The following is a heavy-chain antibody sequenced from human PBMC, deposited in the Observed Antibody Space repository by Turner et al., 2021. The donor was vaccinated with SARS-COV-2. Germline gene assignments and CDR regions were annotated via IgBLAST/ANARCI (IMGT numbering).Heavy chain of an antibody. CDR3: AKGDDSGKAGLL. CDR1: GGSFSGYY. V-gene: IGHV4-34*02. CDR2: IHPSGTT. J-gene: IGHJ4*02. Sequence: QVQLQQWGAGLVKPSETLSLTCAVYGGSFSGYYWPWIRQPPEKGLEWIGEIHPSGTTYHNPSLKGGVTMSVDTSKNQFYLKVGSVTAEDTAVYDCAKGDDSGKAGLLWGQGTLVTVSS. D-gene: IGHD4-17*01.